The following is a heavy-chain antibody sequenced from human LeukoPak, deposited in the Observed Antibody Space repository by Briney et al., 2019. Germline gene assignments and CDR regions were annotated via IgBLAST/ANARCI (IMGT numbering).Heavy chain of an antibody. CDR1: GFTFSTNS. D-gene: IGHD3-10*01. J-gene: IGHJ3*02. CDR2: ISSSSSDI. CDR3: AKGPSGSYYGFDM. V-gene: IGHV3-48*01. Sequence: GGSLRLSCAASGFTFSTNSMNWVRQAPGKGLEWVSYISSSSSDIKYADSVKGRFTISRDNAKNSLYLQVNSLRAEDTALYYCAKGPSGSYYGFDMWGQGTMVTVSS.